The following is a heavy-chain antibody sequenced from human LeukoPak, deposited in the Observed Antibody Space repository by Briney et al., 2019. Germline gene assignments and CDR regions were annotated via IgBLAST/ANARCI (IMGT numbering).Heavy chain of an antibody. V-gene: IGHV3-33*06. Sequence: GGSLRLSCTTSGFTFSRNGMHWVRQAPGKGLEWVALIWYDGIDKYYADSVKGRFTISRDNSKNTLYLQMDSVRAEDTATYYCVKDRFEYSGYGIGDFWGQGTLVTVSS. CDR2: IWYDGIDK. CDR1: GFTFSRNG. J-gene: IGHJ4*02. CDR3: VKDRFEYSGYGIGDF. D-gene: IGHD5-12*01.